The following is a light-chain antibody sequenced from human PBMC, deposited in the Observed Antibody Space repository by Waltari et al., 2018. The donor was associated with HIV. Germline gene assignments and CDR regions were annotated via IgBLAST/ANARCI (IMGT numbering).Light chain of an antibody. V-gene: IGKV4-1*01. Sequence: DIVMTQSPESLAVSLGARATINCRASRTVLSNADNRNYLAWYQQKPGPSPAVCIYWASTRQSGVPNRFSASGSGTNFSLTISSLPAAYVAVYYFQQYYTVRPTFGGGTKVEIK. CDR3: QQYYTVRPT. CDR1: RTVLSNADNRNY. J-gene: IGKJ4*01. CDR2: WAS.